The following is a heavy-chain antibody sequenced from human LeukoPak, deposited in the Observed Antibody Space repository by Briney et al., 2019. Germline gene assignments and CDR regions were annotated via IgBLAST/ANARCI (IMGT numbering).Heavy chain of an antibody. CDR1: GGSFSGYY. D-gene: IGHD3-9*01. CDR2: INHSGST. V-gene: IGHV4-34*01. Sequence: SETLALTCAVYGGSFSGYYWSWIRQPPGKGLEWIGEINHSGSTNYNPSLKSRVTISVDTSKNQFSLKLSSVTAADTAVYYCARERGYDILTGYSAGYFDYWGQGTLVTVSS. CDR3: ARERGYDILTGYSAGYFDY. J-gene: IGHJ4*02.